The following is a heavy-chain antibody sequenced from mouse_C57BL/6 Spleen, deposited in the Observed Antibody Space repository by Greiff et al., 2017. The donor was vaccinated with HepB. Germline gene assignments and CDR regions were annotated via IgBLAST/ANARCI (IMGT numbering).Heavy chain of an antibody. J-gene: IGHJ2*01. CDR2: IDPNSGGT. CDR1: GYTFTSYW. Sequence: QVQLKQPGAELVKPGASVKLSCKASGYTFTSYWMHWVKQRPGRGLEWIGRIDPNSGGTKYNDKFKSKATLTVDKPSITAYMQLSSLTSEDSAVYYCARSYDYDGYYFDYWGQGTTLTVSS. D-gene: IGHD2-4*01. V-gene: IGHV1-72*01. CDR3: ARSYDYDGYYFDY.